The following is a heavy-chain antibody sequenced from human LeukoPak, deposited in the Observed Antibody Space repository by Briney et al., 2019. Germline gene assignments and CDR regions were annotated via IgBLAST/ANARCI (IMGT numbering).Heavy chain of an antibody. CDR1: GFTFSSYP. J-gene: IGHJ6*02. V-gene: IGHV3-64*01. D-gene: IGHD2-15*01. Sequence: GGSLRLSCAASGFTFSSYPMYWVRQAPGKGLEYLSAISSSGDSTYYANSVKGRFTISRDSSKNTLYLQMGSLRPEDMAVYYCARRLPAYYYYGMDVWGQGTTVTVSS. CDR3: ARRLPAYYYYGMDV. CDR2: ISSSGDST.